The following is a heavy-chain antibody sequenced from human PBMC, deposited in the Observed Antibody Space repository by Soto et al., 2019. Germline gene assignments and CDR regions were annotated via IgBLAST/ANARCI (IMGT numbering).Heavy chain of an antibody. D-gene: IGHD6-13*01. CDR3: VAAAGKTNKKVGMDV. CDR1: GFSFSSYA. V-gene: IGHV3-23*01. CDR2: ISGSGGST. Sequence: EVQLLESGGGLVQPGGSLRLSCAASGFSFSSYAMSWARQAPGKGLEWVSAISGSGGSTYYADSVKGRFTISRDNSKNTLYLLMNSLRAEDTAVYYCVAAAGKTNKKVGMDVWGQGTTVTVSS. J-gene: IGHJ6*02.